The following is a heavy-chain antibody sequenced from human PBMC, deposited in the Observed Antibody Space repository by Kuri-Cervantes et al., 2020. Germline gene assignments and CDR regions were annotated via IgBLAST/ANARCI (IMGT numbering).Heavy chain of an antibody. D-gene: IGHD3-10*01. V-gene: IGHV1-3*01. CDR1: GYSFVYYA. Sequence: ASVKVSCKTSGYSFVYYAIHWVRQAPGQGLEWMGWINADNGYTKYSQNFQDRVTITRDTSANTAYMELSSLTSEDTALYYCARSPYSSGNYFYFDNWGQGALVTVSS. J-gene: IGHJ4*02. CDR3: ARSPYSSGNYFYFDN. CDR2: INADNGYT.